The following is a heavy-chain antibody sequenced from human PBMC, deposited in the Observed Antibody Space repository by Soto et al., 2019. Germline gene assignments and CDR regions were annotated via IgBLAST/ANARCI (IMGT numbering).Heavy chain of an antibody. D-gene: IGHD6-13*01. CDR2: IYYSGST. CDR3: ARDLDAGTYYYGMDV. Sequence: SETLSLTCTVSGGSISSYYWSWIRQPPGKGLEWIGYIYYSGSTNYNPSLKSRVTISVDTSKNQFSLKLSSVTAADTAVYYCARDLDAGTYYYGMDVWGQGTTVTVSS. CDR1: GGSISSYY. J-gene: IGHJ6*02. V-gene: IGHV4-59*01.